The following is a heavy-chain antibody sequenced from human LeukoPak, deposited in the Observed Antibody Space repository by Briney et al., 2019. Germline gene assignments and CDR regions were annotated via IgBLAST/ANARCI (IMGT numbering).Heavy chain of an antibody. J-gene: IGHJ5*02. Sequence: PGGSLRLSCAASGFTFSSYGMHWVRQAPGQGLEWMGWINPNTGVTNYAQKSQGRITMTGDTSISTAYMELSRLRSDDTAIYYCAREGDFAVDTNWFDPWGQGTLVTVSS. V-gene: IGHV1-2*02. D-gene: IGHD3-3*01. CDR3: AREGDFAVDTNWFDP. CDR1: GFTFSSYG. CDR2: INPNTGVT.